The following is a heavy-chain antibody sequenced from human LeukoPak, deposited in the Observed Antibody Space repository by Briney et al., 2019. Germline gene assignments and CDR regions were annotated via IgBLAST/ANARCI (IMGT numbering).Heavy chain of an antibody. CDR3: ARAVTYFYGSVTYDWFES. D-gene: IGHD3-10*01. J-gene: IGHJ5*01. Sequence: SGGSLRLSCAASGFTFSSYEMNWVRQTPGKGLMWVSRIESNGLALYADSVRDRFTISRDNAKNTVYLQMNSLRADDTAMYYCARAVTYFYGSVTYDWFESWGQGTLVTVSS. CDR1: GFTFSSYE. V-gene: IGHV3-74*01. CDR2: IESNGLA.